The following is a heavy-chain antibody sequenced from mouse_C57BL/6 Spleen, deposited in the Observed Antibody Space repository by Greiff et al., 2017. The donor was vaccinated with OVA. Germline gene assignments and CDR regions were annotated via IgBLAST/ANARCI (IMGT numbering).Heavy chain of an antibody. D-gene: IGHD2-5*01. CDR3: ARHEVGANYYSNLYAMDY. Sequence: VMLVESGAELVKPGASVKLSCKASGYTFTEYTIHWVKQRSGQGLEWIGWFYPGSGSIKYNEKFKDKATLTADKSSSTVYMELSRLTSEDSAVYFCARHEVGANYYSNLYAMDYWGQGTSVTVSS. V-gene: IGHV1-62-2*01. CDR2: FYPGSGSI. J-gene: IGHJ4*01. CDR1: GYTFTEYT.